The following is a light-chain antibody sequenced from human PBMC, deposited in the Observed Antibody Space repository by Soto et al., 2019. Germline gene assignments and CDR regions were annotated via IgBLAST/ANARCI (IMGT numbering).Light chain of an antibody. CDR3: QQDGSSPHT. J-gene: IGKJ2*01. CDR1: QSVSSSY. Sequence: EIVLTQSPGTLSLSPGERATLSCRASQSVSSSYLAWYQHKPGQAPRLLIYGASSRATDIPDRFSGSGSGTDFTLTISRLEPEDFAVYYCQQDGSSPHTFGQGTKLEIK. V-gene: IGKV3-20*01. CDR2: GAS.